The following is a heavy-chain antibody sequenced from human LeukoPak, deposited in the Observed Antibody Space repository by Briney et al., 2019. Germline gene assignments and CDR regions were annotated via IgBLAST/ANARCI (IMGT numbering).Heavy chain of an antibody. CDR1: GFTFSSFN. J-gene: IGHJ4*02. CDR3: AKDRGYSYGSFDY. V-gene: IGHV3-48*04. CDR2: ISYSSNTI. Sequence: GGSLRLSCAASGFTFSSFNMNWVRQAPGKGLEWVSHISYSSNTIYYTDSVKGRFTISRDNAKNSLYLQMNSLRAEDTAVYYRAKDRGYSYGSFDYWGQGTLVTVSS. D-gene: IGHD5-18*01.